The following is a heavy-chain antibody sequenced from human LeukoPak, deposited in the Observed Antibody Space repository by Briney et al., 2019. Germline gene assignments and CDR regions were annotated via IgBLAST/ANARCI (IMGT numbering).Heavy chain of an antibody. CDR2: IIPMLGIQ. CDR1: GGTFSSYV. Sequence: ASVKVSCKASGGTFSSYVITWVRQAPGQGLEWMGRIIPMLGIQNYAQKFQGRVTITADKSTSTAYMELSSLRSEDTAVYYCTSERGATQYFDYWGQGTLVTVSS. D-gene: IGHD3-10*01. V-gene: IGHV1-69*04. CDR3: TSERGATQYFDY. J-gene: IGHJ4*02.